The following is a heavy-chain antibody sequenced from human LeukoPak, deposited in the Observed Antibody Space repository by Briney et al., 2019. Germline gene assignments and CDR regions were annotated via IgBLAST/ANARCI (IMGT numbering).Heavy chain of an antibody. Sequence: GGSLRLSCAASGFTFSSYGMSWVRQAPGKGLEWVSAISGSGGSTYYADSVKGRFTISRDNSKNTLYLQMNSLRAEDTAVYYCAKGRGYYGSGSLIDYWGQGTLVTVSS. V-gene: IGHV3-23*01. CDR3: AKGRGYYGSGSLIDY. CDR2: ISGSGGST. J-gene: IGHJ4*02. CDR1: GFTFSSYG. D-gene: IGHD3-10*01.